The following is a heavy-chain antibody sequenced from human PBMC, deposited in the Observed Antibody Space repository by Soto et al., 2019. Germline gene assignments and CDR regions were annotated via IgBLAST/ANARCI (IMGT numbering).Heavy chain of an antibody. CDR2: ISGNVGSTT. CDR3: AKHRGFVAGPFDS. V-gene: IGHV3-23*04. CDR1: GITFTNYA. Sequence: EVQLVESGGGLAQPGGSLRLSCAVSGITFTNYAMGWVRQAPGKGLEWVSGISGNVGSTTHYADSVKGRFTISRDNSKNILFLQMNSLRAEDTAVYYCAKHRGFVAGPFDSWGQGTLVIVSS. D-gene: IGHD6-19*01. J-gene: IGHJ4*02.